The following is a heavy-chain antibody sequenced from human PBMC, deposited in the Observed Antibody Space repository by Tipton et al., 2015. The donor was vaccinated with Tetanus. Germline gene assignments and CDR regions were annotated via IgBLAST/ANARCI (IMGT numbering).Heavy chain of an antibody. V-gene: IGHV4-34*08. D-gene: IGHD1-1*01. CDR1: GFIFSNYK. J-gene: IGHJ6*02. CDR3: VTVNFPNYYHYGMDV. CDR2: INHSGNT. Sequence: QLVQSGGGLVKPGGSLRLSCEVSGFIFSNYKMNWVRQAPGKGPEWIGEINHSGNTNHNPSLKSRVTLSVDTSKNQFSLKLNSVTAADTAMYYCVTVNFPNYYHYGMDVWGQGTTVTVSS.